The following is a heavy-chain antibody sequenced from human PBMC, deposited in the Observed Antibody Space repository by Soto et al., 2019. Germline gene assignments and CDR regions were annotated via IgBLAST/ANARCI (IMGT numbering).Heavy chain of an antibody. Sequence: QVQLVQSGAEVKKPGASVKVSCKASGYTFTSYDINWVRQATGQGLEWMGWMNPNSGNTGYAQKFQGRVTMTWNTSISTAYMELSSLRFEDTAVYYCASLWFGEYDAFDIWGQGTMVTVSS. D-gene: IGHD3-10*01. V-gene: IGHV1-8*01. CDR1: GYTFTSYD. CDR2: MNPNSGNT. CDR3: ASLWFGEYDAFDI. J-gene: IGHJ3*02.